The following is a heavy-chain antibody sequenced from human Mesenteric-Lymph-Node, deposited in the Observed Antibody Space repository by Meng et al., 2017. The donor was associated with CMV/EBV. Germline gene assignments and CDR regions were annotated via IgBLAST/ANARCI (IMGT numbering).Heavy chain of an antibody. Sequence: GSLRLSCTVSGVSVSSGFYHWIWVRQPPGKGLEWIGQTYYSGSTYFNPSLKSRLTTAVDTSKNQFYLELRSVTAADTAVYYCARGRGYVALFDIWGQGTMVTVSS. CDR1: GVSVSSGFYH. V-gene: IGHV4-61*01. CDR2: TYYSGST. J-gene: IGHJ3*02. CDR3: ARGRGYVALFDI. D-gene: IGHD5-12*01.